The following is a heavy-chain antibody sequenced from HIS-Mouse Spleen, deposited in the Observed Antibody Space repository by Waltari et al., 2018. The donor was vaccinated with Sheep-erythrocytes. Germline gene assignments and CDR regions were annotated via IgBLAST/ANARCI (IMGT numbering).Heavy chain of an antibody. J-gene: IGHJ4*02. CDR3: AREPPYSSSWYFDY. Sequence: QVQLVESGGGLVKPGGSLRLSCAASGFTFSDYYMSGSRQAPGKGSEWVSYSSRRGSTIYYADSVKGLFTIPRDNAKNSLYLQMNSRRAEDTAVYYCAREPPYSSSWYFDYWGQGTLVTVSS. CDR1: GFTFSDYY. V-gene: IGHV3-11*01. CDR2: SSRRGSTI. D-gene: IGHD6-13*01.